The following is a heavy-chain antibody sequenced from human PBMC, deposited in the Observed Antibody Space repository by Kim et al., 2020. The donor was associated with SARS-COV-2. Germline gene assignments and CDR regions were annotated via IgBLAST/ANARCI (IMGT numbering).Heavy chain of an antibody. J-gene: IGHJ2*01. CDR1: GGSISSYY. D-gene: IGHD2-2*01. V-gene: IGHV4-59*01. Sequence: SETLSLTCTVSGGSISSYYWSWIRQPPGKGLEWIGYIYYSGSTNYNPSPKSRVTISVDTSKNQFSLKLSSVTAADTAVYYCARAAVPAAQQGILYWYFDLWGRGTLVTVSS. CDR3: ARAAVPAAQQGILYWYFDL. CDR2: IYYSGST.